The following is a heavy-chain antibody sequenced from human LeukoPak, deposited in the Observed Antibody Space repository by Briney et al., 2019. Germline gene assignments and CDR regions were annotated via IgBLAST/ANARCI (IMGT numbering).Heavy chain of an antibody. V-gene: IGHV3-23*01. Sequence: GGSLRLSCAASGFTVSSNYMSWVRQAPGKGLEWVSAISGSGGSTYYADSVKGRFTISRDNSKNTLYLQMNSLRAEDTAVYYCAKFGGRGTFDYWGQGTLVTVSS. J-gene: IGHJ4*02. CDR1: GFTVSSNY. CDR3: AKFGGRGTFDY. D-gene: IGHD1-26*01. CDR2: ISGSGGST.